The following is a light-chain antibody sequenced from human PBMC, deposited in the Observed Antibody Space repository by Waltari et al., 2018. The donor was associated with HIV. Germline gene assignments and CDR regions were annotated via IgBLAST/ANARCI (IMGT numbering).Light chain of an antibody. CDR3: QKYNSVVS. CDR2: AAS. Sequence: DFQMTQPPSSLSAFVGERVTITCRASQDIRHYVAWYQQKSGRVPKLLIHAASTLQSGVPSRFSGSTSGTEFTLTINSLQPDDVATYYCQKYNSVVSFGGGTKVEI. J-gene: IGKJ4*01. V-gene: IGKV1-27*01. CDR1: QDIRHY.